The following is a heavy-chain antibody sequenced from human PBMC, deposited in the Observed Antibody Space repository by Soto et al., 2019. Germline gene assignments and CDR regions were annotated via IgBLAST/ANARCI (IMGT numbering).Heavy chain of an antibody. CDR1: GASIRSGDFY. D-gene: IGHD2-8*01. J-gene: IGHJ4*01. CDR3: ARMNGGHLYF. CDR2: IYSTGIT. V-gene: IGHV4-30-4*01. Sequence: QVQLHESGPGLVKPSQTLSLTCTVSGASIRSGDFYWAWIRQPPGNGLESIGHIYSTGITYYHPSPQPPVLISLDRPSNQFSLRLTSLTSADTAIYYCARMNGGHLYFWGPGGLVTLSS.